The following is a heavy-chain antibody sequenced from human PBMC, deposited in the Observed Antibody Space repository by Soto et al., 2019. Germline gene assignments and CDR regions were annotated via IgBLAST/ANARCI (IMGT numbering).Heavy chain of an antibody. D-gene: IGHD6-19*01. Sequence: SVKVSCKACGGTFSRYSITWVRQAPGHGLEWIGRIIPIFGIASYAQKFQGRVTITRDTSASTAYMELSSLRSEDTAVYYCAISSGWYYVSYWGQGTLVTVSS. CDR2: IIPIFGIA. V-gene: IGHV1-69*02. CDR3: AISSGWYYVSY. J-gene: IGHJ4*02. CDR1: GGTFSRYS.